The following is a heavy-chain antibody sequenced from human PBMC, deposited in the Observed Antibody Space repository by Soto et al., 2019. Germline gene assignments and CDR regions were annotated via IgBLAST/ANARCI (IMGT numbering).Heavy chain of an antibody. V-gene: IGHV3-30*18. CDR2: ISYDGSNK. Sequence: PGGSLRLSCAASGFTFSSYGMHWVRQAPGKGLEWVAVISYDGSNKYYADSVKGRFTISRDNSKNTLYLQMNSLRAEDTAVYYCAKADYSSYYYYGMDVWGQGTTVTVSS. D-gene: IGHD4-4*01. CDR3: AKADYSSYYYYGMDV. CDR1: GFTFSSYG. J-gene: IGHJ6*02.